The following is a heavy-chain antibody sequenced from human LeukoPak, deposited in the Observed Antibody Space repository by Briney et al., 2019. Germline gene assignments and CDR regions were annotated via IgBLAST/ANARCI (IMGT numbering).Heavy chain of an antibody. J-gene: IGHJ6*03. CDR1: GFTFSGYW. Sequence: PGGSLRLSCAASGFTFSGYWMHWVRQAPGKGLVWVSRINSDGSSTSYADSVKGRFTISRDNAKNTLYLQMNSLRAEDTAVYYCATDYGDYVAPSYYYYYMDVWGKGTTVTVSS. CDR3: ATDYGDYVAPSYYYYYMDV. CDR2: INSDGSST. D-gene: IGHD4-17*01. V-gene: IGHV3-74*01.